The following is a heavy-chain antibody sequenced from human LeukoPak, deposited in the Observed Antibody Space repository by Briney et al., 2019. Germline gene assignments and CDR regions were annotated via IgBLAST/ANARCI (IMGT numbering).Heavy chain of an antibody. CDR3: VKGVDYSSSQMNS. CDR1: GLTFKSYA. Sequence: GGSLRLSCAASGLTFKSYAMLWVRQAPGKGLEYVSSINTNGANTYYADSVKGRFTISRDNSRNTVYVQMNSLTPEDTAVYYCVKGVDYSSSQMNSWGQGTLVTVSS. D-gene: IGHD6-6*01. CDR2: INTNGANT. V-gene: IGHV3-64*05. J-gene: IGHJ4*02.